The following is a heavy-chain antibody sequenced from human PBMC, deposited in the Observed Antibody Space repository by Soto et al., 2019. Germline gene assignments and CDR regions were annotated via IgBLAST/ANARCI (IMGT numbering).Heavy chain of an antibody. D-gene: IGHD6-19*01. J-gene: IGHJ4*02. CDR3: ARGDSGLDY. CDR2: INPNSCGT. V-gene: IGHV1-2*02. Sequence: SXKVSFKASGYTXNGYYMHLVRQAPGQGLEWMGWINPNSCGTNYAQKFQGRVTMTRDTSISTAYMELSRLRSDDTAVYYCARGDSGLDYWGQGTLGTVSS. CDR1: GYTXNGYY.